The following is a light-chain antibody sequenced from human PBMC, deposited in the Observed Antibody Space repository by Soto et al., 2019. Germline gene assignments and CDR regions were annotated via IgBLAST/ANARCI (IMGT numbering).Light chain of an antibody. CDR1: QDITNQ. J-gene: IGKJ3*01. Sequence: DIQMTQSPSSLSASVGDTVTITCQASQDITNQLNWYQQKPGKAPNLLIYDASHLETGVPSRISGSGSVTYLPLTRSSLQPEYLATYCSQRHDGVPNFGPWTKV. CDR3: QRHDGVPN. V-gene: IGKV1-33*01. CDR2: DAS.